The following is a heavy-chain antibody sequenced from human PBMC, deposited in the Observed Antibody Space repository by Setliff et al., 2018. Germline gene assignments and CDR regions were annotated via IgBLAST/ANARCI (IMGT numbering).Heavy chain of an antibody. J-gene: IGHJ3*01. D-gene: IGHD3-16*02. CDR2: IHPNTGST. CDR1: GYTFTAYY. CDR3: AKQGYSDSLYAFDV. V-gene: IGHV1-2*06. Sequence: VASVKVSCKTSGYTFTAYYIYWVRQAPGHGLELMGRIHPNTGSTNYLQDFQGRVTITRDTSIYTVYMELTGLTSGDTAVYYCAKQGYSDSLYAFDVWGQGTVVT.